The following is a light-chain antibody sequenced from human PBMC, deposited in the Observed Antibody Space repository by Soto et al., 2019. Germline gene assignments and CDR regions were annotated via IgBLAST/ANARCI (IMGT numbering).Light chain of an antibody. V-gene: IGKV2-28*01. J-gene: IGKJ2*01. CDR3: MQALQSPRT. Sequence: DVVMTQSPLSLPVTPGESASISCNSSQRLLHSNGYNYLDWYLQRPGQSPQLLVYLGSNRASGVPDRFSGSGSGTDFTLKITRVEAEDVGVYYCMQALQSPRTFGQGTKLEIK. CDR2: LGS. CDR1: QRLLHSNGYNY.